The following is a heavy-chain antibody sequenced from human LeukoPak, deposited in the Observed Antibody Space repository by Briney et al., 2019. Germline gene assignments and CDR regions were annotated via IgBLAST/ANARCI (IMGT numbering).Heavy chain of an antibody. CDR2: VHYIGST. CDR3: ATNYGGNSNDAFDI. D-gene: IGHD4-23*01. CDR1: GGSISSYY. J-gene: IGHJ3*02. Sequence: SETLSLTCSVSGGSISSYYWSWIRQPPGKGLEWIGYVHYIGSTKSNPSLKSRVAISIDTSKKQLSLKMNSVTAADTAVYFCATNYGGNSNDAFDIWGQGTMVTVSS. V-gene: IGHV4-59*01.